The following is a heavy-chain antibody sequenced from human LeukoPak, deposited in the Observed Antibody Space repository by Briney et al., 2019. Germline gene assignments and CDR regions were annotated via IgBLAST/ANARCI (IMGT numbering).Heavy chain of an antibody. J-gene: IGHJ4*02. CDR2: ISYDGSNK. CDR1: GFTFSSYA. D-gene: IGHD4-17*01. V-gene: IGHV3-30-3*01. CDR3: ARETGSAVGSTDFDY. Sequence: GRSLRLSCAASGFTFSSYAMHWVRQAPGKGLEWVAVISYDGSNKYYADSVKGRFTISRDNSKNTLYLQMNSLRAEDTAVYYCARETGSAVGSTDFDYWGQGTLVTVSS.